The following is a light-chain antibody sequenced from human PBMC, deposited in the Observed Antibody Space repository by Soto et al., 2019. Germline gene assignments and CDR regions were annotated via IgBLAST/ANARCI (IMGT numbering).Light chain of an antibody. CDR2: GAS. J-gene: IGKJ5*01. Sequence: DIGLTQSPGTLSLSPGERATLSCRASQSVSSSYLAWYQQKPGQAPRLLIYGASTRATGIPARFSGSGSGTEFTLTISSLQSEDFAVYYCQQYNNWPPITFGQGTRLEI. V-gene: IGKV3-15*01. CDR1: QSVSSSY. CDR3: QQYNNWPPIT.